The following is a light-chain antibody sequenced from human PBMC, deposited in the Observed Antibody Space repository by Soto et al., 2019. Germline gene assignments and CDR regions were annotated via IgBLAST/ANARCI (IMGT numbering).Light chain of an antibody. CDR3: QQYSYLIT. CDR1: QDINNY. Sequence: DIQMTQSPSSLSASVGDRVTITCQASQDINNYLNWYQQKLGKAPKLLIYDASNLETGVPSRFSGSGSGTDFTFTISXLQPEDIATYYCQQYSYLITFGQGTRLEIK. J-gene: IGKJ5*01. V-gene: IGKV1-33*01. CDR2: DAS.